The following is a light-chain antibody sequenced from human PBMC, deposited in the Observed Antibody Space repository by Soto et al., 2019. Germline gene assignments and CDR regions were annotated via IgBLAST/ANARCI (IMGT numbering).Light chain of an antibody. Sequence: QSVLTQAPSASGTPGQRVTISCSGSSSNIGSNTVNWYQQLPGTATKLLIYSNNQRPSGVPDRFSGSKSGTSASLAISGLQSEDAADYYCAAWDDSLNGGVFGGGTKLTVL. J-gene: IGLJ3*02. CDR2: SNN. CDR3: AAWDDSLNGGV. V-gene: IGLV1-44*01. CDR1: SSNIGSNT.